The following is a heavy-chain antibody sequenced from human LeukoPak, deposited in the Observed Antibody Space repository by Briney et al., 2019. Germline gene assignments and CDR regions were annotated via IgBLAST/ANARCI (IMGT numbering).Heavy chain of an antibody. CDR2: IIPIFGTA. V-gene: IGHV1-69*13. CDR3: ARAAAVAGTTSHDYYYYMDV. D-gene: IGHD6-19*01. CDR1: GGTFSSYA. Sequence: SVKVSCKASGGTFSSYAISWVRQAPGQGLEWMGGIIPIFGTANYAQKFQGRVTITADESTSTAYMELSSLRSEDTAVYYCARAAAVAGTTSHDYYYYMDVWGKGTTVTVSS. J-gene: IGHJ6*03.